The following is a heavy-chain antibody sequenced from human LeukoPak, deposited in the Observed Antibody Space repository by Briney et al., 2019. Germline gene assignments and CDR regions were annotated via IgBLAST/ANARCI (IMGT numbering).Heavy chain of an antibody. CDR1: GGSISSGRYY. CDR3: AREGGYCSSTSCSYNWFDS. Sequence: SETLSLTCTVSGGSISSGRYYWSCIRQPAGKGLEWIVRIYTSRSTNYNPSLKSRVTISVDTSKNQFSLKLSSVTAADTAVYYCAREGGYCSSTSCSYNWFDSWGQGTLVTVSS. J-gene: IGHJ5*01. CDR2: IYTSRST. D-gene: IGHD2-2*01. V-gene: IGHV4-61*02.